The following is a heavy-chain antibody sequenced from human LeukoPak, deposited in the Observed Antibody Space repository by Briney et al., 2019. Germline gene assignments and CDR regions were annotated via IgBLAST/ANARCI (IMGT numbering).Heavy chain of an antibody. V-gene: IGHV3-48*01. CDR2: ITNSGNSK. J-gene: IGHJ4*02. Sequence: PGGSLRLSCAASEFTFSSYSMNWVRQAPGKGLEWVSYITNSGNSKSYADSVKGRFTISRDNTKNSLYLQMNGLRAEDTAVYYCARGHRIAVAGPSPYWGQGTLVTVSS. D-gene: IGHD6-19*01. CDR3: ARGHRIAVAGPSPY. CDR1: EFTFSSYS.